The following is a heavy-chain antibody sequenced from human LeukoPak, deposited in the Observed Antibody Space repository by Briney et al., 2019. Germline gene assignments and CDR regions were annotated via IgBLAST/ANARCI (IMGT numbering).Heavy chain of an antibody. CDR2: IYTSGST. J-gene: IGHJ4*02. Sequence: SETLSLTCAVSGYSISSGNYYWSWIRQPAGKGLEWVGRIYTSGSTNYNPSLKSRVTISVDTSKSQFSLKLSSVIAADTAVYYCARATYEDFDSWGQGTLVTVSS. D-gene: IGHD3-22*01. CDR1: GYSISSGNYY. CDR3: ARATYEDFDS. V-gene: IGHV4-61*02.